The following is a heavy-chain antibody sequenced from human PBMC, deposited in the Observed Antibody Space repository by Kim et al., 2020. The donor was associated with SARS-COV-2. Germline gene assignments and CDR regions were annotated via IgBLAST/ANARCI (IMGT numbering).Heavy chain of an antibody. CDR1: GFTFSSYA. J-gene: IGHJ4*02. CDR2: ISSNGGST. Sequence: GGSLRLSCAASGFTFSSYAMHWVRQAPGKGLEYVSAISSNGGSTYYANSVKGRFTISRDNSKNTLYLQMGSLRAEDMAVYYCARDGGNIYFDYWGQGTL. CDR3: ARDGGNIYFDY. D-gene: IGHD4-4*01. V-gene: IGHV3-64*01.